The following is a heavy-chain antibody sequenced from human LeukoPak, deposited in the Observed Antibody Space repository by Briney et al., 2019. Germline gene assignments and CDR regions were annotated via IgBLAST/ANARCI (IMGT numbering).Heavy chain of an antibody. Sequence: GASVKVSCKASGYTFTGYYMHWVRQAPGQGLEWMGWINPNSGGTNLAQRFQGRVTMTTDASISTAYMELSSLRSDDTALYYCAKGRGSIMIRGVITNYFHLWGRGTLVTVSS. V-gene: IGHV1-2*02. CDR3: AKGRGSIMIRGVITNYFHL. CDR2: INPNSGGT. CDR1: GYTFTGYY. D-gene: IGHD3-10*01. J-gene: IGHJ2*01.